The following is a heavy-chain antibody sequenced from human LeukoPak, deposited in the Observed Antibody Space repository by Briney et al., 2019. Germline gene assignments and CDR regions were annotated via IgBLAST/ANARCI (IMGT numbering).Heavy chain of an antibody. Sequence: GGSLRLSCAASEFTLRSDSISWVRQVPGKGLEWVSSIVGSRGSIYYTDSVQGRFTISRDNAKNSLYLQMNSLRAEDTAVYYCARDLGGPIGLWGRGTLVTVSS. J-gene: IGHJ2*01. V-gene: IGHV3-21*04. CDR2: IVGSRGSI. D-gene: IGHD1-26*01. CDR3: ARDLGGPIGL. CDR1: EFTLRSDS.